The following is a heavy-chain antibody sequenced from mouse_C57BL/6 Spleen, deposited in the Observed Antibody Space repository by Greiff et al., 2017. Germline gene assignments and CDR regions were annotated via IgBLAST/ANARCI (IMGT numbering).Heavy chain of an antibody. Sequence: VQLQQSGAELVRPGASVKLSCTASGFNIKDYYMHWVKQRPEQGLEWIGRIDPEDGDTEYAPKFQGKDTMTADTSSNTAYLQLSSLTSEDTAVDYCTTDDYGSRYFDVWGTGTTVTGAS. CDR3: TTDDYGSRYFDV. V-gene: IGHV14-1*01. CDR1: GFNIKDYY. J-gene: IGHJ1*03. CDR2: IDPEDGDT. D-gene: IGHD1-1*01.